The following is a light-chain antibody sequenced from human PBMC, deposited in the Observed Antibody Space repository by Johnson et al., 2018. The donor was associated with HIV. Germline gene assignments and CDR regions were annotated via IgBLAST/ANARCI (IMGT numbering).Light chain of an antibody. Sequence: QSVLTQPPSVYAAPGQKVTISCSGSNSNIGNNYVSWYQQVPGTAPKLLIYENNKRPSGIPDRFSGSKSGTSATLGITGLQTGDEADYYCGTWDNSLSAYVFGTGTKVTV. J-gene: IGLJ1*01. CDR2: ENN. V-gene: IGLV1-51*02. CDR3: GTWDNSLSAYV. CDR1: NSNIGNNY.